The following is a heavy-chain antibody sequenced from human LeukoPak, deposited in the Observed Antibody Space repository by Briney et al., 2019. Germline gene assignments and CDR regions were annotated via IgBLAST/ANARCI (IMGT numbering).Heavy chain of an antibody. D-gene: IGHD3-9*01. CDR3: AKGFRGLRYFDWLLPGPVDY. Sequence: GGSLRLSCAASGFTFSSYAMHWVRQAPGKGLEWVAVISYDGSNKYYADSVKGRFTISRDNAKNSLYLQMNSLRAEDTAVYYCAKGFRGLRYFDWLLPGPVDYWGQGTLVTVSS. CDR1: GFTFSSYA. CDR2: ISYDGSNK. J-gene: IGHJ4*02. V-gene: IGHV3-30*04.